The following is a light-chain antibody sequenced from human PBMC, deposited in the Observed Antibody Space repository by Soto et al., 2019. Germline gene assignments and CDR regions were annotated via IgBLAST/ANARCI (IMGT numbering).Light chain of an antibody. Sequence: QSVLTQPASVSGSPGQSITIACTGTNRDVGSYNLVSWYQQRPGEAPKLIISEVRNRPSGISYRFTGSKSGNTASLTISGLQAEDEAYYYCSSYATYSPPVLGGGTK. CDR3: SSYATYSPPV. CDR1: NRDVGSYNL. CDR2: EVR. J-gene: IGLJ3*02. V-gene: IGLV2-14*01.